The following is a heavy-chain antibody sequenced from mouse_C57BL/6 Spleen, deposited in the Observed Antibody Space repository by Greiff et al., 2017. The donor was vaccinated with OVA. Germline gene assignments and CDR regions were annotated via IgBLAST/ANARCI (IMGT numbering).Heavy chain of an antibody. CDR1: GYTFTDYY. V-gene: IGHV1-26*01. CDR3: ARDYYSSSYLYDAMDY. CDR2: INPNNGGT. J-gene: IGHJ4*01. D-gene: IGHD1-1*01. Sequence: EVQLQQSGPELVKPGASVKISCKASGYTFTDYYMTWVKQSPGKSLEWVGDINPNNGGTSYNQKFKGQATLTVDKSSSTAYMELRRMTSEDSAVYYSARDYYSSSYLYDAMDYWGQGTSVTVSS.